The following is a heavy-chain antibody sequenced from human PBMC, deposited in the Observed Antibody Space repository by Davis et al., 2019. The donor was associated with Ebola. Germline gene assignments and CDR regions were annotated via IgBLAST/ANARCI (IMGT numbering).Heavy chain of an antibody. CDR1: GYTFTSYY. D-gene: IGHD6-13*01. Sequence: ASVKVSCKASGYTFTSYYMHWVRQAPGQGLEWMGWINPNSGGTNYAQKFQGRVTMTRDTSISTAYMELSRLRSDDTAVYYCARELRGIAAALGYWGQGTLVTVSS. CDR2: INPNSGGT. CDR3: ARELRGIAAALGY. V-gene: IGHV1-2*02. J-gene: IGHJ4*02.